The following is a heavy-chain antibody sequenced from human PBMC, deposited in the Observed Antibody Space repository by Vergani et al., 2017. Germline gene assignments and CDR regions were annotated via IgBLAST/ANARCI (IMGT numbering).Heavy chain of an antibody. Sequence: EVQLVESGGGLVQPGGSLTLSCAASGFTFSGSAMHWVRQTSGKGLEWIGRIRDKTYNYATAYAVSVKGRVNISRDDSKSTVYLQMNSLKTEDTAVYYCTRRSDTDRFFDYWGQGTLVTVSS. D-gene: IGHD1-26*01. CDR1: GFTFSGSA. J-gene: IGHJ4*02. CDR2: IRDKTYNYAT. V-gene: IGHV3-73*02. CDR3: TRRSDTDRFFDY.